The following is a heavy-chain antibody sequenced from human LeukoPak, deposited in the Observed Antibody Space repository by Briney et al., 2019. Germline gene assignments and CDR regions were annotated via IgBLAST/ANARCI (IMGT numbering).Heavy chain of an antibody. CDR3: ARWRGQWLVPTYNWFDP. J-gene: IGHJ5*02. CDR2: IIPIFGTA. CDR1: GGTFISYA. Sequence: SVKVSCKASGGTFISYAISWVRQAPGQGLEWMGGIIPIFGTANYAQKFQGRVTITADESTSTAYMELSSLRSEDTAVYYCARWRGQWLVPTYNWFDPWGQGTLVTVSS. D-gene: IGHD6-19*01. V-gene: IGHV1-69*13.